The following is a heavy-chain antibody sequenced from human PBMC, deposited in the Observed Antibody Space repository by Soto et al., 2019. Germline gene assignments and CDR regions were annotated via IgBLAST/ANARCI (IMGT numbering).Heavy chain of an antibody. CDR2: IREDGKEI. CDR1: GFTLSSYW. Sequence: GGSLRLSCAASGFTLSSYWMAWVRQTPGKGLEFVANIREDGKEINYVDSVKGRFTISRDNAKNSLFLQMNSLRDDDTAVYYCGTDQWGGAFDIGGQVTMVTVSS. CDR3: GTDQWGGAFDI. V-gene: IGHV3-7*01. D-gene: IGHD3-10*01. J-gene: IGHJ3*02.